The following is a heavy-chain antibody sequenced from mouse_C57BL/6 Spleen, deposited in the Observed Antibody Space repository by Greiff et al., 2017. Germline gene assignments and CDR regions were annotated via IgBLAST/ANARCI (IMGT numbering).Heavy chain of an antibody. J-gene: IGHJ1*03. Sequence: EVKVEESGGGLVQPGGSMKLSCAASGFTFSDAWMDWVRQSPEKGLEWVAEIRNKANNHATYYAESVKGRFTISRDDSKSSVYLQMNSLRAEDTGMYYGVYYDYDDGPYWYFDVWGTGTTVTVSS. CDR2: IRNKANNHAT. CDR1: GFTFSDAW. CDR3: VYYDYDDGPYWYFDV. D-gene: IGHD2-4*01. V-gene: IGHV6-6*01.